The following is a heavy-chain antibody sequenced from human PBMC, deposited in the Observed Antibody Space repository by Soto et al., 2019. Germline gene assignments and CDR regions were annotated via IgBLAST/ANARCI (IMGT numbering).Heavy chain of an antibody. CDR2: ISGSGGST. CDR3: AKDPDSSSSAFDY. CDR1: GFTFSSYA. J-gene: IGHJ4*02. Sequence: LRLSCAASGFTFSSYAMSWVRQAPGKGLEWVSAISGSGGSTYYADSVKGRFTISRDNSKNTLYLQMNSLRAEDTAVYYCAKDPDSSSSAFDYWGQVTLVTVSS. D-gene: IGHD6-6*01. V-gene: IGHV3-23*01.